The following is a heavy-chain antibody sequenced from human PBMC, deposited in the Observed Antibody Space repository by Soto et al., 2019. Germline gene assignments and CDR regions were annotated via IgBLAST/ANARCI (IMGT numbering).Heavy chain of an antibody. CDR1: GFTFRSYA. J-gene: IGHJ5*02. D-gene: IGHD5-18*01. CDR2: ISYDENNR. Sequence: QVQLVESGGGVVQPGRSLRLSCAASGFTFRSYAMHWVRQAPGKGLEWVAAISYDENNRYYTDSVKGGFTISRDNSKNTLFLKVNSLRAEDTALYYCARALDTAMASKDTWFDPWGQGTLVTVSS. CDR3: ARALDTAMASKDTWFDP. V-gene: IGHV3-30-3*01.